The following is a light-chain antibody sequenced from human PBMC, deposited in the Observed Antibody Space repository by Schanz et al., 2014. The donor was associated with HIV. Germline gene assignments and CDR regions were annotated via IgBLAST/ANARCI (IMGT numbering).Light chain of an antibody. Sequence: DIQMTQSPSSLSTSVGVRVTITCRASQDISNYLAWYQQKPGKVPKLLIYAASSLQSGVPSRFSGSGSGTDFTLTISSLQPEDFATYYCQQSYSNPYTFGQGTKLEIK. CDR2: AAS. V-gene: IGKV1-39*01. CDR3: QQSYSNPYT. CDR1: QDISNY. J-gene: IGKJ2*01.